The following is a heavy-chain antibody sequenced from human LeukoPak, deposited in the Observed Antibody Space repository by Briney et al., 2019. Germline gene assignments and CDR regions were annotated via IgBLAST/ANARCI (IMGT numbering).Heavy chain of an antibody. V-gene: IGHV3-23*01. Sequence: GGSLRLSFAASGFTFSSYMMTWVRQALGKGLEWVSTISSNGVGTYYADSVKGRFTISRDNSKDTLYLQMSSLRAEDTAVYYCARYCSGSICYSGVDYWGQGTLVPVSS. CDR1: GFTFSSYM. J-gene: IGHJ4*02. CDR3: ARYCSGSICYSGVDY. CDR2: ISSNGVGT. D-gene: IGHD2-15*01.